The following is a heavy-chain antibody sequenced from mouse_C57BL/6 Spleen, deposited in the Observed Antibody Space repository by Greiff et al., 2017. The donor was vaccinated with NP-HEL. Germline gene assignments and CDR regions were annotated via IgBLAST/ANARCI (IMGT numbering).Heavy chain of an antibody. CDR1: GYAFTNYL. Sequence: QVQLQQSGAELVRPGTSVKVSCKASGYAFTNYLIEWVKQRPGQGLEWIGVINPGSGGTNYNEKFKGKATLTADKSSSTAYMQLSSLTSEDSAVYFCARRSPILYAMDYWGQGTSVTVSS. CDR2: INPGSGGT. J-gene: IGHJ4*01. CDR3: ARRSPILYAMDY. V-gene: IGHV1-54*01. D-gene: IGHD1-1*01.